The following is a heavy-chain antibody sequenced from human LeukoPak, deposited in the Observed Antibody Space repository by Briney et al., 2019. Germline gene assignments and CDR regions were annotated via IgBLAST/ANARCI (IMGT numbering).Heavy chain of an antibody. Sequence: GGSLRLSCAASGFTVSSNYMSWVRQAPGKGLEWVSVIYSGGSTYYADSVKGRFTISRDNSKNTLYLQMNSLRAEDTAVYYCARGCGLHLSPASSYYDSRCRYFDDWGQGTLVTVSS. CDR2: IYSGGST. CDR3: ARGCGLHLSPASSYYDSRCRYFDD. CDR1: GFTVSSNY. D-gene: IGHD3-22*01. J-gene: IGHJ4*02. V-gene: IGHV3-66*01.